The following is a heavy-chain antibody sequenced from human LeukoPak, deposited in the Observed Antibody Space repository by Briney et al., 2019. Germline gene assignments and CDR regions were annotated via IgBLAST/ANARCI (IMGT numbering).Heavy chain of an antibody. CDR3: ARLRVRGYGYGPWEGPTWLDY. CDR1: GGTISSSTYY. D-gene: IGHD5-18*01. Sequence: PSETLSLTCTVSGGTISSSTYYWGWIPQPPEKGLEWIGCIYYSGRTYYTVSLKSRVTISLDTSKNQFSLKLSSVTAADTAVYYCARLRVRGYGYGPWEGPTWLDYWGQGTLVTVSS. CDR2: IYYSGRT. J-gene: IGHJ4*02. V-gene: IGHV4-39*07.